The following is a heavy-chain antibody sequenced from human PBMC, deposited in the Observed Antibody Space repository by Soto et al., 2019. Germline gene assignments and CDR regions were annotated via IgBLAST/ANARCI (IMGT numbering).Heavy chain of an antibody. CDR2: VWFDGSIQ. V-gene: IGHV3-33*01. D-gene: IGHD4-17*01. Sequence: GGSLSLSCVASGFTFSDYGIHCVRQAPDKGLEWVAVVWFDGSIQYYGDSVKGRFTISRDNYNNTVDLQMNNLRAEDTAVYYCESVDFGGNSYYFDYSGQGTPVTVAS. CDR3: ESVDFGGNSYYFDY. J-gene: IGHJ4*02. CDR1: GFTFSDYG.